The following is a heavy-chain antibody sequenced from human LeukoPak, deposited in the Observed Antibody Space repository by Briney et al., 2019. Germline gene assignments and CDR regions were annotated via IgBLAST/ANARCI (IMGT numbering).Heavy chain of an antibody. CDR2: IYYSGST. D-gene: IGHD3-3*01. CDR3: ARVKGFWSGYPENYYYYYMDV. Sequence: SETLSLTCTVSGGSISSSSYYWGWIRQPPGKGLEWIGSIYYSGSTYYNPSLKSRVTISVDTSKNQFSLKLSSVTAADTAVYYCARVKGFWSGYPENYYYYYMDVWGKGTTVTVSS. CDR1: GGSISSSSYY. J-gene: IGHJ6*03. V-gene: IGHV4-39*07.